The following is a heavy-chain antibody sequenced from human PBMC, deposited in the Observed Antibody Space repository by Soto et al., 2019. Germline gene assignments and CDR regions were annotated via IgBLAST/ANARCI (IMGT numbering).Heavy chain of an antibody. CDR2: IGTAGDT. D-gene: IGHD6-13*01. V-gene: IGHV3-13*01. J-gene: IGHJ4*02. CDR3: AKSQEIGTHFFDS. Sequence: GGSLRLSCAASGFTFNIYTMNWVRQPTGKGLEWVSSIGTAGDTYYAVSVKGRFTISRDNAKNSLSLQMNSLRAGDMAVYFCAKSQEIGTHFFDSWGQGTQVTVSS. CDR1: GFTFNIYT.